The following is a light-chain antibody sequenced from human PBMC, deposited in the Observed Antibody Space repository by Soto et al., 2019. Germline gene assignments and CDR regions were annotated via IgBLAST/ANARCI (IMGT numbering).Light chain of an antibody. CDR1: QGISSY. V-gene: IGKV1-9*01. Sequence: DIQLTQSPSFLSASVGDRVTITCRASQGISSYLAWYQQKPGKAPKLLIYAASTLQSGVPPRFSGSGSGTEFTLTISSLQPEDFATYYCQQFYSYPLTFGGGTKVEIK. J-gene: IGKJ4*01. CDR2: AAS. CDR3: QQFYSYPLT.